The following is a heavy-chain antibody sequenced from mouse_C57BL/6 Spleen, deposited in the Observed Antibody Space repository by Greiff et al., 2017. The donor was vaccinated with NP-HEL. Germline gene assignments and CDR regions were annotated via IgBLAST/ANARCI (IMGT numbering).Heavy chain of an antibody. Sequence: EVQLQESGPGLVKPSQSLSLTCSVTGYSITSGYYWNWIRQFPGNKLEWIGYISYDGSNNYNPSLKNRISITRDTSKNQFFLKLNSVTTEDTATYYCATTAWYAMDYWGQGTSVTVSS. CDR3: ATTAWYAMDY. J-gene: IGHJ4*01. CDR1: GYSITSGYY. V-gene: IGHV3-6*01. D-gene: IGHD2-1*01. CDR2: ISYDGSN.